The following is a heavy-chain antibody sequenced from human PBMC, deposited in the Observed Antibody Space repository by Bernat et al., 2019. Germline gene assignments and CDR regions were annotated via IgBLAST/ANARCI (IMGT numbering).Heavy chain of an antibody. CDR3: AKDHPYGMDV. CDR1: GFTFSDYG. Sequence: QVQLVESGGGVVQPGGSLRLSCAASGFTFSDYGMHWVRQAPGKGLEWVAFVRYDGSNKYYAVSVKGRFTISRDNSKNTLYLQMNSLRPEDTAVYYCAKDHPYGMDVWGQGTTVTVSS. CDR2: VRYDGSNK. J-gene: IGHJ6*01. V-gene: IGHV3-30*02.